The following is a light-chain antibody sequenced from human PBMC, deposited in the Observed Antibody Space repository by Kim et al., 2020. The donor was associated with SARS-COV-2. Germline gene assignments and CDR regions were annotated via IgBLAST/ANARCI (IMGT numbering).Light chain of an antibody. V-gene: IGLV3-19*01. CDR3: NSRDSSTNHLV. CDR1: SLRNYY. J-gene: IGLJ2*01. Sequence: AFGQTVRITCQGDSLRNYYASWYQQKPGQAPVVVIYGKNNRLSGIPDRFSGSTSGNTASLTITGAQAEDEAVYYCNSRDSSTNHLVFGGGTKVTVL. CDR2: GKN.